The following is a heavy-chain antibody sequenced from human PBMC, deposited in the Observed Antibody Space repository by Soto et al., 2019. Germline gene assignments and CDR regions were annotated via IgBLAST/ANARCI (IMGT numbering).Heavy chain of an antibody. V-gene: IGHV4-59*01. CDR2: IYYSGGT. D-gene: IGHD1-1*01. CDR3: ARDATSGTYFDY. CDR1: GVAISSYY. J-gene: IGHJ4*02. Sequence: QVQLKESGPGLVKPSETLSLTCTVSGVAISSYYWNWIRQSPGKGLEWIGYIYYSGGTNYNPSLNGRVTISIDTSKHQFSLKLSSVTAADTGIYYCARDATSGTYFDYWGQGTLVSVSS.